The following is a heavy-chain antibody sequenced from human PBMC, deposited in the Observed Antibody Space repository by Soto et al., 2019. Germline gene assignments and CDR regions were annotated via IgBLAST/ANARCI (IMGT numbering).Heavy chain of an antibody. CDR3: TTQGFRGLHGRVDV. J-gene: IGHJ6*02. Sequence: SNHYCSWFRLSPGKGLEWIGYISNIGFTRYNPSLKSRVSISVDTSKNQFSLKLTSVTAADTAVYYCTTQGFRGLHGRVDVWGQGTTVTVSS. CDR2: ISNIGFT. V-gene: IGHV4-59*08. D-gene: IGHD3-16*01. CDR1: SNHY.